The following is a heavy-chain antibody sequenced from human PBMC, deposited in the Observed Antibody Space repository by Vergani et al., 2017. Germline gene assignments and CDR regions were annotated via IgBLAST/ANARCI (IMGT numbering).Heavy chain of an antibody. J-gene: IGHJ6*02. Sequence: EVQLVESGGGLVKPGGSLRLSCAASGFTFSSCSMNWVRQAPGKGLEWVSSISSSSSYIYYADSVKGRFTISRDNAKNSLYLQMNSLRAEDTAVYYCARKQQWLVNYEYDYGMDVGSQGTTVTVSS. CDR2: ISSSSSYI. CDR1: GFTFSSCS. V-gene: IGHV3-21*01. CDR3: ARKQQWLVNYEYDYGMDV. D-gene: IGHD6-19*01.